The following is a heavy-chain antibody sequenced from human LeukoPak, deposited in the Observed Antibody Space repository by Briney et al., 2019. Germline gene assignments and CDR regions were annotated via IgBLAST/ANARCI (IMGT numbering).Heavy chain of an antibody. CDR3: ARGICSGGSCNWFDP. V-gene: IGHV4-30-2*01. D-gene: IGHD2-15*01. CDR2: IYHSGST. Sequence: PSETLSLTCTVSGGSISSNAYYWAWIRQPPGKGLEWIGYIYHSGSTYYNPSLKSRVTISVDRSKNQFSLKLSSVTAADTAVYYCARGICSGGSCNWFDPWGQGTLVTVSS. CDR1: GGSISSNAYY. J-gene: IGHJ5*02.